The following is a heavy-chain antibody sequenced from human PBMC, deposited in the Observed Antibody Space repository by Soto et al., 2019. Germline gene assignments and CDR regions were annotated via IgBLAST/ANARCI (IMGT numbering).Heavy chain of an antibody. Sequence: ASVKVSCQASGYTFTSYGISWVRQAPGHGLEWMGWISAYNGNTNYAQKLQGRVTMTTDTSTSTAYMELRSLRSDDTAVYYCARLPPPSYDSSGYVSNWFDPWGQGTLVTVSS. CDR1: GYTFTSYG. D-gene: IGHD3-22*01. V-gene: IGHV1-18*01. CDR3: ARLPPPSYDSSGYVSNWFDP. CDR2: ISAYNGNT. J-gene: IGHJ5*02.